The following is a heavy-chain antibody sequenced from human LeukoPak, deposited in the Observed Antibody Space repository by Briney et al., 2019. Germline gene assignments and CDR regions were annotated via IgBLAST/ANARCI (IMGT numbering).Heavy chain of an antibody. CDR1: GFNFRDFA. CDR2: IGSDTTT. J-gene: IGHJ6*02. V-gene: IGHV3-23*01. CDR3: AKDLHYWVAMDV. Sequence: GGSLRLSCAASGFNFRDFAISWVRQAPGKGLEWVSGIGSDTTTHYAESVKGRFAISRDNAKNTLYLHMNSLRAEDTALYYCAKDLHYWVAMDVWGQGTTVTVS. D-gene: IGHD2-15*01.